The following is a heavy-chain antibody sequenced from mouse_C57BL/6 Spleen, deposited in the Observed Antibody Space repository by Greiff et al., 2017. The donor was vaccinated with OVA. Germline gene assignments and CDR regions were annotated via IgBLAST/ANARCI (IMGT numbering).Heavy chain of an antibody. CDR3: TRDMALTGYAMDY. J-gene: IGHJ4*01. CDR2: ISSGGDYI. V-gene: IGHV5-9-1*02. Sequence: EVHLVESGEGLVKPGGSLKLSCAASGFTFSSYAMSWVRQTPEKRLEWVAYISSGGDYIYYADTVKGRFTISRDNARNTLYLQMSSLKSEDTAMYYCTRDMALTGYAMDYWGQGTSVTVSS. D-gene: IGHD4-1*01. CDR1: GFTFSSYA.